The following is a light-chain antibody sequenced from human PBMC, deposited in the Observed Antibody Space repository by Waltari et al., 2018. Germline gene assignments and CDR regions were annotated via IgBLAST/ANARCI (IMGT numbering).Light chain of an antibody. CDR2: DVT. CDR3: SSYTSINTLVV. V-gene: IGLV2-14*03. CDR1: TSDVGRYNY. Sequence: QSALTQPASVSGSPEQSITISCTGTTSDVGRYNYGSWYQPHPGKAPQLMIYDVTNRPSGVSNRFSGSKSGNTASLTISGLQAEDEADYYCSSYTSINTLVVFGGGTKLTVL. J-gene: IGLJ2*01.